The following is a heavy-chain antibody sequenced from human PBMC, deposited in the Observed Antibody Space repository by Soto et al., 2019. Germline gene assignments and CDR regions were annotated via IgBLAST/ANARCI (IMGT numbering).Heavy chain of an antibody. CDR2: ISYDGSNK. CDR3: ARGYDFWGGYYYPYGMDV. D-gene: IGHD3-3*01. V-gene: IGHV3-30-3*01. Sequence: QVQLVESGGGVVQPGRSLRLSCAASGFTFSSYAMHWVRQAPGKGLEWVAVISYDGSNKNHADTVKGRFTISRDNSKNRLYLQMTSLRAEDRAVYYCARGYDFWGGYYYPYGMDVWAKGPRSPSP. CDR1: GFTFSSYA. J-gene: IGHJ6*02.